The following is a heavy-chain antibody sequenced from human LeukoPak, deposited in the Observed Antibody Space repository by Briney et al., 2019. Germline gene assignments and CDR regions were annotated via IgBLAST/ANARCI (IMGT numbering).Heavy chain of an antibody. CDR2: IYYSGCA. CDR1: GGSISSSSYY. Sequence: SETLSLTCTVSGGSISSSSYYWGWIRQPPGKGLEWIGSIYYSGCAYYHPSLKSRVTISVDTSKNQFSLKLSSVTAADTAVYYCARVVAAAVYWGQGTLVTVSS. CDR3: ARVVAAAVY. V-gene: IGHV4-39*07. D-gene: IGHD2-15*01. J-gene: IGHJ4*02.